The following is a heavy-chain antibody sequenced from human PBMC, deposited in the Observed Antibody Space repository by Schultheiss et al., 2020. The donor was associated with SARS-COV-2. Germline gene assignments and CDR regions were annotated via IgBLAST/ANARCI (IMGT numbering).Heavy chain of an antibody. J-gene: IGHJ4*02. Sequence: GGSLRLSCAASGFTFSSYSMNWVRQAPGKGLVCVSRINSEGSTTIYADSVKGRFSISRDNAKNSVYLQMNSLRAEDTAVYYCARDSLPAAGLLDYWGQGTLVTVSS. D-gene: IGHD6-13*01. CDR3: ARDSLPAAGLLDY. CDR1: GFTFSSYS. V-gene: IGHV3-74*01. CDR2: INSEGSTT.